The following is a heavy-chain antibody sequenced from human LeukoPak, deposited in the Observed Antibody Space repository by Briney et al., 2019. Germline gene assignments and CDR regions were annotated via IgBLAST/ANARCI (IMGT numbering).Heavy chain of an antibody. Sequence: GGSLRLSCAASGFTFSSYSMNWVRQAPGKGLEWVSYISSSSSTIYYADSVKGRSTISRDNAKNSLYLQMNSLRAEDTAVYYRARYCSSTSCYDLGDYWGQGTLVTVSS. CDR1: GFTFSSYS. CDR2: ISSSSSTI. J-gene: IGHJ4*02. V-gene: IGHV3-48*01. D-gene: IGHD2-2*01. CDR3: ARYCSSTSCYDLGDY.